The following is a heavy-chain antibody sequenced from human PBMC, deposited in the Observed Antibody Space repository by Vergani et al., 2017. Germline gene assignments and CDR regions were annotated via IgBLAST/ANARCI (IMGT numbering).Heavy chain of an antibody. Sequence: EVQLVQSGAEVKKPGESLKISCKGSGYSFTSYWIGWVRQMPGKGLEWMGIIYPGDSDTRYSPSFQGQVTISADKSISTAYLQWSSLKASDTAMYYCASAGRVTMVRGVSGFDAFDIWGQGTMVTVSS. J-gene: IGHJ3*02. D-gene: IGHD3-10*01. CDR2: IYPGDSDT. CDR3: ASAGRVTMVRGVSGFDAFDI. V-gene: IGHV5-51*03. CDR1: GYSFTSYW.